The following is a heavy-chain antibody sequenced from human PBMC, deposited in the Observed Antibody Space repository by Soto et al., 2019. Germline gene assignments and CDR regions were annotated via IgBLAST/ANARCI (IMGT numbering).Heavy chain of an antibody. J-gene: IGHJ4*02. V-gene: IGHV3-23*01. Sequence: GGSLRLSCAASGFTFSSYAISWGRQAPGKGLEWVSAISGSGGSTYYADSVKGRFTISRDNSKNTLYLQMNSLRAEDTAVYYCAKGSNPKRVTPFDYWGQGTLVTVS. CDR2: ISGSGGST. CDR1: GFTFSSYA. CDR3: AKGSNPKRVTPFDY. D-gene: IGHD3-10*01.